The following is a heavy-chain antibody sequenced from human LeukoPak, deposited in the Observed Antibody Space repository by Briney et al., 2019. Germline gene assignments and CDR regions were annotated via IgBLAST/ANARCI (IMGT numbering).Heavy chain of an antibody. CDR3: AKAATGRYGIYFDS. D-gene: IGHD7-27*01. J-gene: IGHJ4*02. CDR1: GFTFSSYG. V-gene: IGHV3-23*01. Sequence: GGSLRLSCAASGFTFSSYGMSWVRQAPGKGLEWVSYISDNGDTTQYADSVKGRFTVSRDNSKNTLFLHMDSLRGEDTALYFCAKAATGRYGIYFDSWGQGTLATVSS. CDR2: ISDNGDTT.